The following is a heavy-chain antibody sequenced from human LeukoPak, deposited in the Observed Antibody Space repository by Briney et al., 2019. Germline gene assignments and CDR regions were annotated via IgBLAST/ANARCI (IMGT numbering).Heavy chain of an antibody. V-gene: IGHV1-18*01. Sequence: ASVKVSCKASGYTFTSYGISWVQQAPGQGLEWMGWISAYNGNTNYAQKLQGRVTMTTDTSTSTAYMELRSLRSDDTAVYYCARDFGSYGRDWFDPWGQGTLVTVSS. CDR1: GYTFTSYG. CDR3: ARDFGSYGRDWFDP. D-gene: IGHD4-17*01. J-gene: IGHJ5*02. CDR2: ISAYNGNT.